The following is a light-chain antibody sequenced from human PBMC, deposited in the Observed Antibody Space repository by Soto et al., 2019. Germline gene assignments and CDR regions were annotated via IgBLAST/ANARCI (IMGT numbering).Light chain of an antibody. CDR1: QSVTVNS. CDR3: QQYGNFPYT. V-gene: IGKV3-20*01. Sequence: EILLTQSPSTLSLSPGEGVTLSCRASQSVTVNSLAWYQQKPGQTPKLLIYAASTRAAAVPDRFTGSGSGTDFALTISRLEPEDFAVYYCQQYGNFPYTFGPGTKVQIK. J-gene: IGKJ2*01. CDR2: AAS.